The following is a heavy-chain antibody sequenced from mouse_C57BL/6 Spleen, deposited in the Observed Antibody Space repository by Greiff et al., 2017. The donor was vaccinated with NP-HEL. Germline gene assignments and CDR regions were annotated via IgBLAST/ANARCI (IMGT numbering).Heavy chain of an antibody. D-gene: IGHD1-1*01. Sequence: QVQLKQSGPELVKPGASVKISCKASGYTFTDYYINWVKQRPGQGLEWIGWIFPGSGSTYYNEKFKGKATLTVDKSSSTAYMLLSSLTSEDSAVYFCARSGGYGSSWDYAMDYWGQGTSVTVSS. CDR1: GYTFTDYY. CDR2: IFPGSGST. CDR3: ARSGGYGSSWDYAMDY. V-gene: IGHV1-75*01. J-gene: IGHJ4*01.